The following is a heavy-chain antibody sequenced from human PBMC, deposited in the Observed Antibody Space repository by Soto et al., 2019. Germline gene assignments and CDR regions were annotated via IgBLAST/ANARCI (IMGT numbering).Heavy chain of an antibody. Sequence: EVQLLESGGGLVQPGGSLRLSCAASRFIFSSYAMSWVRQALGKGLEWVSGISGSGGSADYADSVKGRFTISRDNSKNTLFLQMNSLRAEDTAVYYCAKDQAVSLLNYGEALDYWGQGSLVTVSS. V-gene: IGHV3-23*01. CDR1: RFIFSSYA. CDR2: ISGSGGSA. CDR3: AKDQAVSLLNYGEALDY. J-gene: IGHJ4*02. D-gene: IGHD4-17*01.